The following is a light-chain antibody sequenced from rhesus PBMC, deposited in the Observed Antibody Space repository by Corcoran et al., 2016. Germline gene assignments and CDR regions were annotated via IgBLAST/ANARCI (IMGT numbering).Light chain of an antibody. Sequence: DIQMTQSPSSLSASVGDTVTLTCRASQSISSWLAWYQQKPGKSPKPLIYKASTLQRGVPSRFSGSGSGTDFNLPSSSLQSEDFATYYCQQYSSSPLTFGGGTKVEIK. V-gene: IGKV1-22*01. CDR3: QQYSSSPLT. CDR1: QSISSW. CDR2: KAS. J-gene: IGKJ4*01.